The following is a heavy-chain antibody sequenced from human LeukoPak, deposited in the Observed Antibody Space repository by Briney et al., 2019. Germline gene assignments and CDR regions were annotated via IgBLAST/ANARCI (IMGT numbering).Heavy chain of an antibody. V-gene: IGHV3-21*01. CDR1: RFTFGTYA. D-gene: IGHD6-13*01. CDR2: ITTSSSHI. J-gene: IGHJ4*02. CDR3: ARWHPGYTSSWTAY. Sequence: GRSLRLSCAASRFTFGTYAMSWVRQAPGKGLEWVSSITTSSSHIYYADSVKGRFTISRDNAKNSLYLQMNSLRAEDTAVYYCARWHPGYTSSWTAYWGQGTLVTVSS.